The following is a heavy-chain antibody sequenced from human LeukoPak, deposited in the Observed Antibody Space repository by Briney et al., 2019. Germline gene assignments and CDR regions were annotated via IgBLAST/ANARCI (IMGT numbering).Heavy chain of an antibody. Sequence: SETLSLTCTVSGGFISSYYWSWIRQPPGKGLEWIGYIYYSGSTNYNPSLESRVTMSVDTSKNQFSLKLASVTAADTAVYYCAREGYYDILTGYYHNWFDPWGQGTLVTVSS. V-gene: IGHV4-59*13. J-gene: IGHJ5*02. CDR1: GGFISSYY. CDR2: IYYSGST. CDR3: AREGYYDILTGYYHNWFDP. D-gene: IGHD3-9*01.